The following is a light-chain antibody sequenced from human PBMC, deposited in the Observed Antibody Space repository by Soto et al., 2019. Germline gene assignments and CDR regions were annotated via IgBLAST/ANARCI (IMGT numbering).Light chain of an antibody. V-gene: IGKV3-20*01. J-gene: IGKJ5*01. CDR2: GAS. CDR3: QQYDNSPIT. CDR1: QSVSSSY. Sequence: EIVSTQSPDTLSLSPWERATLSCRASQSVSSSYLAWYQQKPGQAPRLLIYGASSRATGIPDRFSGTGSETDFTLTISRLEPEDFAVYYCQQYDNSPITFGQGTRLEIK.